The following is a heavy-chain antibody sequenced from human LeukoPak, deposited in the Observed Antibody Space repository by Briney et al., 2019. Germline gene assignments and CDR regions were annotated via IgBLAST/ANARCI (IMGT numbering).Heavy chain of an antibody. V-gene: IGHV4-61*01. Sequence: SETLSLTCTVSGYSISNGYYWGWVRQPPGKGLEWIGYIYYSGSTNYNPSLKSRVTISVDTSKNQFSLKLSSVTAADTAVYYCARSVEGYCSGGSCYSYYYYMDVWGKGTTVTVSS. CDR1: GYSISNGYY. CDR2: IYYSGST. CDR3: ARSVEGYCSGGSCYSYYYYMDV. J-gene: IGHJ6*03. D-gene: IGHD2-15*01.